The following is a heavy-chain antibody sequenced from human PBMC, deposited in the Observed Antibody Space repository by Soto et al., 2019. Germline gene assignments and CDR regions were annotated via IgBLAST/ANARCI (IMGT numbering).Heavy chain of an antibody. CDR1: GGTFSSYA. J-gene: IGHJ5*02. V-gene: IGHV1-69*12. D-gene: IGHD3-3*01. CDR3: ASFPILFWEWPGGES. CDR2: IIPIFGTA. Sequence: QVQLVQSGAEVKKPGSSVKVSCKASGGTFSSYAISWVRQAPGQGLEWMGGIIPIFGTANYTQKFQGRVTITVAVCTSSVYLALSSLRLIVTDVYFCASFPILFWEWPGGESWGQGTLVSVSS.